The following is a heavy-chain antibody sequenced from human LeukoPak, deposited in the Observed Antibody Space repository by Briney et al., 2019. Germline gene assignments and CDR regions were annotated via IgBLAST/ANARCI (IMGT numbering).Heavy chain of an antibody. CDR2: TYYRSKWYT. D-gene: IGHD4-11*01. Sequence: SQTVSLTCAISGDSVSSNSAAWNWIRQSPSRGLEWLGRTYYRSKWYTDYAVSVTSRVTINPDTSKNQFSLQLNSVTPEDTAVYYCARDKDYSIDHWGQGTLVTVSS. V-gene: IGHV6-1*01. J-gene: IGHJ4*02. CDR3: ARDKDYSIDH. CDR1: GDSVSSNSAA.